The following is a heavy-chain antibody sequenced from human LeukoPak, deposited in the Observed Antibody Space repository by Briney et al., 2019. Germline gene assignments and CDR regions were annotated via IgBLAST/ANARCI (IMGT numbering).Heavy chain of an antibody. CDR2: ISSNGGST. CDR1: GFTFSSYA. V-gene: IGHV3-64*01. CDR3: ARALELPHHGPWRFDP. D-gene: IGHD2-15*01. Sequence: PGGSLRLSCAASGFTFSSYAMHWVRQAPGKGLEYVSAISSNGGSTYYANSVKGRFTISRDNSKNTLYLQMNSLRVEDTAVYYCARALELPHHGPWRFDPWGQGTLVTVSS. J-gene: IGHJ5*02.